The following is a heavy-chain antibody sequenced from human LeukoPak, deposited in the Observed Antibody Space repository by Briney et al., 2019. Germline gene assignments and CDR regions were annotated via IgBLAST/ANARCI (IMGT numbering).Heavy chain of an antibody. Sequence: GESLRLSCAASGFTFNNYCMSWVRQAPGKGLEWVGNINEDGSVKYYADSVKGRFTISRDNAKNSLYLQMNSLRDEDTAVYYCARGNRGDYWGQGTLVTVSS. V-gene: IGHV3-7*02. D-gene: IGHD2/OR15-2a*01. J-gene: IGHJ4*02. CDR2: INEDGSVK. CDR1: GFTFNNYC. CDR3: ARGNRGDY.